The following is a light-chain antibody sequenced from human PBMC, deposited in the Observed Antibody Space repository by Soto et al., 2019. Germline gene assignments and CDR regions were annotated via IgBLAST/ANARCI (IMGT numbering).Light chain of an antibody. CDR3: QQSYSTPG. J-gene: IGKJ4*01. Sequence: DIQMTQSPSTLSGSVGDRFTITCRASQSISSYLNWYQQKPGKAPKLLIYAASSLQSGVPSRFSGSGSGTDFTLTISSLQPEDFATYYCQQSYSTPGFGGGTTGDIK. CDR1: QSISSY. V-gene: IGKV1-39*01. CDR2: AAS.